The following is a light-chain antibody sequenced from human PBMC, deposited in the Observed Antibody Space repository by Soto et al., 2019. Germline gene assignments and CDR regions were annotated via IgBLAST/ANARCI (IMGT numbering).Light chain of an antibody. CDR2: WAS. CDR3: QQYYSTPRT. V-gene: IGKV4-1*01. Sequence: DIVMTQSPDSLAVSLGERATINCKSSQSVLYSSDNKNYLTWYQQKPGQPPKLLIYWASTRESGVPDRFSGSGSGTDFTLTICSLQAEDVDVYYCQQYYSTPRTFGQGTKVDIK. J-gene: IGKJ1*01. CDR1: QSVLYSSDNKNY.